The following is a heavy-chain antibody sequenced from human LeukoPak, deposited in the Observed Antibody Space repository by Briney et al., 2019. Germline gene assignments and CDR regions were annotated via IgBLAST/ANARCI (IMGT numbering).Heavy chain of an antibody. D-gene: IGHD3-10*02. V-gene: IGHV1-8*02. CDR3: ARASENYVHWFDP. Sequence: ASVKVSCKASGYTFTNYDINWVRQTTGQGLEWMGWMNPHSGDTGYAQKFQGRITMTRNTSITTAYMELSSLTSEDTAVYYCARASENYVHWFDPWGQGTLISVSS. CDR1: GYTFTNYD. J-gene: IGHJ5*02. CDR2: MNPHSGDT.